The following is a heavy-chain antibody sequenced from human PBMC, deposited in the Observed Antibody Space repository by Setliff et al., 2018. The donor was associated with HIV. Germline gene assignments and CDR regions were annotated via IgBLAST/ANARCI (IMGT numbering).Heavy chain of an antibody. V-gene: IGHV5-51*01. CDR3: ARQAVDCSGGTCYSTSAFDY. CDR2: IYPGDSDT. Sequence: GESLKISCKGSGYSFTSYWIGWVRQMPGKGLEWMGIIYPGDSDTRYSPSFQGQVTLSADKSVSTAYLQWSSLKASDTAMYYCARQAVDCSGGTCYSTSAFDYWGQGTLVTSPQ. D-gene: IGHD2-15*01. J-gene: IGHJ4*02. CDR1: GYSFTSYW.